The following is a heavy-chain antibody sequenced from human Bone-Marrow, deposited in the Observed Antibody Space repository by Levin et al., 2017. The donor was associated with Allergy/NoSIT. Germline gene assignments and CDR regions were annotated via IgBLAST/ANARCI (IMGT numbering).Heavy chain of an antibody. Sequence: GGSLRLSCAASGFTFSNAWMNWVRQAPGKGLEWVGLIKSKTGGGTADYAAPVKGRFTISRDDSKNTLYLQMNSLKIEDTGVYYCSEGFDGWGQGTLVTVSS. CDR2: IKSKTGGGTA. J-gene: IGHJ4*02. V-gene: IGHV3-15*07. CDR3: SEGFDG. CDR1: GFTFSNAW.